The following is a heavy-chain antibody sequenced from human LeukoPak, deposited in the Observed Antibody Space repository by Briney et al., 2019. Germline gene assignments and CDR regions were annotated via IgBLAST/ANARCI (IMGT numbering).Heavy chain of an antibody. CDR3: ARGLAVVVAAPNYYGMDV. V-gene: IGHV1-46*01. CDR2: INPSGGST. Sequence: GASVKVSCKASGYTFTSYYMHWVRQAPGQGLEWMGIINPSGGSTSYAQKFQGRVTMTRDTSTSTVYMELSSLRSEDTAVYYCARGLAVVVAAPNYYGMDVWGQGTTVTVSS. CDR1: GYTFTSYY. D-gene: IGHD2-15*01. J-gene: IGHJ6*02.